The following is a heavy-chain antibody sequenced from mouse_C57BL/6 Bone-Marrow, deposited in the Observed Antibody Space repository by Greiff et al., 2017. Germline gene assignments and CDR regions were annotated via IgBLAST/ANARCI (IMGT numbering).Heavy chain of an antibody. Sequence: EVKVVESGGGLVQPGGSLKLSCAASGFTFSDYGMAWVRQAPRKGPEWVAFISNLAYSIYYADTVTGRFTISRENAKNTLYLEMSSLRSEDTAMYYCARHDDSPYYYAMDYGGQGTSVTVSS. CDR2: ISNLAYSI. J-gene: IGHJ4*01. CDR1: GFTFSDYG. V-gene: IGHV5-15*01. D-gene: IGHD6-1*01. CDR3: ARHDDSPYYYAMDY.